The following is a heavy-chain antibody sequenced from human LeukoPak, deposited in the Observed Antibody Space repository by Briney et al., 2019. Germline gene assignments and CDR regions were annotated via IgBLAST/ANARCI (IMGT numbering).Heavy chain of an antibody. J-gene: IGHJ6*04. CDR3: ARDLHGSRDV. CDR1: GFTLSTFW. V-gene: IGHV3-74*01. Sequence: GGSLRLSCADSGFTLSTFWIHWVRQAPGKGLEWVSRINPDGSITNYADSVTGRFTISRDNAKNTVYLQMDSLRAEDTAVYYCARDLHGSRDVWGKGTTVTVSS. CDR2: INPDGSIT.